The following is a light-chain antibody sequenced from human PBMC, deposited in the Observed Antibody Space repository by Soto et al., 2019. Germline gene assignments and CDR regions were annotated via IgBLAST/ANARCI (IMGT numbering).Light chain of an antibody. CDR1: QSVSSN. CDR3: QQYNKSPVT. V-gene: IGKV3-15*01. J-gene: IGKJ1*01. Sequence: VMTKSPATLSVSPGERATLSCRASQSVSSNLAWYQQKPGKAPRLLIYGASTRATAIPARFSGSGSGTEFTLTISSLQSEDFAVYYCQQYNKSPVTFGQGTKVDIK. CDR2: GAS.